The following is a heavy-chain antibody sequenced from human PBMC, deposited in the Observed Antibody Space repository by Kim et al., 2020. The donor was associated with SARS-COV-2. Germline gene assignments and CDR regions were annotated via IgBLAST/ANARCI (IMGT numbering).Heavy chain of an antibody. CDR3: ARGSLAYCGGDCYSSYYYYGMDV. CDR1: GGTFSSYA. Sequence: SVKVSCKASGGTFSSYAISWVRQAPGQGLEWMGGIIPIFGTANYAQKFQGRVTITADESTSTAYMELSSLRSEDTAVYYCARGSLAYCGGDCYSSYYYYGMDVWGQGTTVTVSS. V-gene: IGHV1-69*13. J-gene: IGHJ6*02. CDR2: IIPIFGTA. D-gene: IGHD2-21*02.